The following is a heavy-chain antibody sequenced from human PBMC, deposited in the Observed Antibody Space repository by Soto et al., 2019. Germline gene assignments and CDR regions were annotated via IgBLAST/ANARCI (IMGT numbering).Heavy chain of an antibody. J-gene: IGHJ4*01. CDR3: ARLYTYGNYYFDY. CDR1: GDSISSGGHY. Sequence: SETLSLTCTVSGDSISSGGHYWSWIRQVPGRGLEWLGYVYYTGSSYYSPSLKSRLTMSVDTSNNQFSLTLSSVTPADTAVYFCARLYTYGNYYFDYWGQGTLVTVSS. V-gene: IGHV4-31*03. D-gene: IGHD2-2*02. CDR2: VYYTGSS.